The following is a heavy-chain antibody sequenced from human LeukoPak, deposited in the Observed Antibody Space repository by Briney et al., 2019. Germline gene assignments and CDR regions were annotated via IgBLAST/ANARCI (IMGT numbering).Heavy chain of an antibody. CDR1: GGSFSGYY. J-gene: IGHJ3*02. CDR3: ASVVVEAFDI. CDR2: INHSGST. V-gene: IGHV4-34*01. D-gene: IGHD2-15*01. Sequence: PSETLSLTCAVYGGSFSGYYWSWIRQPPGKGLEWIGEINHSGSTNNNPSLKSRVTISVDTSKNQFSLKLSFVTAADTAVYYCASVVVEAFDIWGQGTMVTVSS.